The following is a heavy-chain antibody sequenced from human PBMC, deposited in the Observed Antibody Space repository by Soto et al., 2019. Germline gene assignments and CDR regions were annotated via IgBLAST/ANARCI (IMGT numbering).Heavy chain of an antibody. CDR3: ASNMVFGEYGMDV. CDR2: ISGSAGSI. Sequence: EVQLLESGGGLVQPGGSLRLSCAASGFTFSSYAMSWVRQAPGKGLEWVSAISGSAGSIYYADSVKGRFTISRDNSMNTLYPQMNSLRAEDTAVYYCASNMVFGEYGMDVWGQGTTVTVSS. J-gene: IGHJ6*02. V-gene: IGHV3-23*01. CDR1: GFTFSSYA. D-gene: IGHD3-10*02.